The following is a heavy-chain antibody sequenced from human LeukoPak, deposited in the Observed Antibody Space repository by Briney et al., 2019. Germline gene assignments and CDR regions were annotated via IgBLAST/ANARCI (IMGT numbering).Heavy chain of an antibody. J-gene: IGHJ6*03. CDR2: IPTSGDI. D-gene: IGHD5-18*01. V-gene: IGHV4-59*01. CDR1: GDSIRNSY. CDR3: ARVKVNTAMALQYYHYYMDV. Sequence: SETLSLTCTVSGDSIRNSYWSWIRQPPGKGLEWIGYIPTSGDINYNPSLKSRVTISLQTSKNQVSLKVNSVTAADTAVYFCARVKVNTAMALQYYHYYMDVRGKGTTVIVSS.